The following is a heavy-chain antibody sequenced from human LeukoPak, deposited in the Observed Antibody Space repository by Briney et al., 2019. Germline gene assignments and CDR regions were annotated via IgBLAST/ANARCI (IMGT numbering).Heavy chain of an antibody. CDR2: IKQDGSEK. J-gene: IGHJ3*02. CDR3: ARYSGNYRAFDI. V-gene: IGHV3-7*05. D-gene: IGHD1-26*01. Sequence: PGGSLRLSCAASGFTFSSYWMSWVRQAPGKGLEWLANIKQDGSEKYHVDSVKGRFTISRDNPKNSLYLQMNSLRAEDTAVYYCARYSGNYRAFDIWGQGTMVTVSS. CDR1: GFTFSSYW.